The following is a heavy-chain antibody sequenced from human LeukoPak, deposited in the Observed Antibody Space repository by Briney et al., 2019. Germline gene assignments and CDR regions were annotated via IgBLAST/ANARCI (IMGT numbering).Heavy chain of an antibody. Sequence: ASVKVSFKASGYTFTYYYIHWVRQAPGQGFEWMGWIYPNDGDTNYAQKFQGRVTMTRDTSINTAHMEVSRLRSDDTAVYYCARANFLYCSSTTCLFDYWGQGTLVTVSS. D-gene: IGHD2-2*01. CDR1: GYTFTYYY. V-gene: IGHV1-2*02. CDR3: ARANFLYCSSTTCLFDY. CDR2: IYPNDGDT. J-gene: IGHJ4*02.